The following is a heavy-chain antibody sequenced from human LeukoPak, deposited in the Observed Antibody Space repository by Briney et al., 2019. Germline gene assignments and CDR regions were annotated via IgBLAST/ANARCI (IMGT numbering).Heavy chain of an antibody. D-gene: IGHD2-2*01. CDR1: GFTFSSYA. CDR3: AKVGGYCSSTSCYHYVYMDV. CDR2: ISGSGGST. J-gene: IGHJ6*03. Sequence: GGSLRLSCAASGFTFSSYAMSWVRQAPGKGLEWVSAISGSGGSTYYADSVKGRFTISRDNSKNTPYLQMNSLRAEDAAVYYCAKVGGYCSSTSCYHYVYMDVWGKGTTVTVSS. V-gene: IGHV3-23*01.